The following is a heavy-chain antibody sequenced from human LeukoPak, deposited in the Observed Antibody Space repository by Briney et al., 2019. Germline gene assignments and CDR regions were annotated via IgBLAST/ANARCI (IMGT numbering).Heavy chain of an antibody. CDR3: ARERGTRSWLQFLF. Sequence: ASVKVSCKGSGYTFTGYYMHWVRQAPGQGLEWVGWINPNSGGTNYAQKFQGTVTMTRDTSISTAYMELSRLRSDDTAVYYCARERGTRSWLQFLFWGQGTLVTVSS. J-gene: IGHJ4*02. D-gene: IGHD5-24*01. V-gene: IGHV1-2*02. CDR2: INPNSGGT. CDR1: GYTFTGYY.